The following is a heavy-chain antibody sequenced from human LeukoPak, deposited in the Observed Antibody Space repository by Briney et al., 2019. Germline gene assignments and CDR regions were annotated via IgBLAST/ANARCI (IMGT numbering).Heavy chain of an antibody. D-gene: IGHD3/OR15-3a*01. Sequence: GGSLRLSCAASGFTFSDYYMSWLRQAAGKGLEWVSYITGSSSTINYADSVKGRFTISRDKAKNSLYLQMNSLRAEDTAVYYCARTGLGMYSFDSWGQGTLVTVSS. CDR3: ARTGLGMYSFDS. CDR2: ITGSSSTI. V-gene: IGHV3-11*04. CDR1: GFTFSDYY. J-gene: IGHJ4*02.